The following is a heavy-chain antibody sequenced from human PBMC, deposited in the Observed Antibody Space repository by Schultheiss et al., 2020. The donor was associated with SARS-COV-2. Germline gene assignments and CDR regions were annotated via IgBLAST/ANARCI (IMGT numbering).Heavy chain of an antibody. CDR3: ARVVGSSWYSGQYYFDY. CDR2: IYPGDSDT. Sequence: KVSCKASGYTFTSYWIGWVRQMPVKGLEWMGIIYPGDSDTRYSPSFQGQVTISADKSISTAYLQWSSLKASDTAMYYCARVVGSSWYSGQYYFDYWGQGTLVTVSS. V-gene: IGHV5-51*01. CDR1: GYTFTSYW. J-gene: IGHJ4*02. D-gene: IGHD6-13*01.